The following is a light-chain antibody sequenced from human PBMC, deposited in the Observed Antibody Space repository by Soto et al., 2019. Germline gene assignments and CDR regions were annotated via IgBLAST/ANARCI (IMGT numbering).Light chain of an antibody. CDR2: NVS. Sequence: QSALTQPASVSGAPGQSITISCTGTSSDVGGYNYVSWYQQHPGKAPKLMIYNVSNRPSGVSNRVSGSKSGNTASLTISGLQAEDEADYYWSSYTNSNAAVFGGGTQLTVL. CDR3: SSYTNSNAAV. J-gene: IGLJ7*01. V-gene: IGLV2-14*01. CDR1: SSDVGGYNY.